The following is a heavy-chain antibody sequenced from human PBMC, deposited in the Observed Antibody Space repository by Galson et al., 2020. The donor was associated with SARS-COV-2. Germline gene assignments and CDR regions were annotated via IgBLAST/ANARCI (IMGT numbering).Heavy chain of an antibody. V-gene: IGHV3-30*04. CDR3: VRDFIRSGLGYWSGGSCYLQ. CDR2: ISDDGSSK. D-gene: IGHD2-15*01. J-gene: IGHJ1*01. Sequence: GGSLRLSCAASGFTFSSYIMHWVRQAPAKGLEWVALISDDGSSKQYVDSVKGRFSISRDNSKKMLYLDMSSLRTEDTATYYCVRDFIRSGLGYWSGGSCYLQWGQGTLVTVSS. CDR1: GFTFSSYI.